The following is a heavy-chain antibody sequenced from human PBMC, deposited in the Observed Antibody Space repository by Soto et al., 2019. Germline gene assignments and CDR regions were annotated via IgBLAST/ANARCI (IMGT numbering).Heavy chain of an antibody. CDR1: GGSISSSNSY. D-gene: IGHD1-26*01. CDR2: ISFSGST. V-gene: IGHV4-39*01. CDR3: ARGEQYSGRIFDY. Sequence: SETLSLTCSVSGGSISSSNSYWGWVRQPPGAGLEWIGTISFSGSTYYNRSLKSRVIISLDTSKNQFSLRLSSVTPEDTAVYFCARGEQYSGRIFDYWGQGTLVTVSS. J-gene: IGHJ4*01.